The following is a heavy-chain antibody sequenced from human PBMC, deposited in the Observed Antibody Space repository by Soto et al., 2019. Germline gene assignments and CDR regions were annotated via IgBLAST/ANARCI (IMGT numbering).Heavy chain of an antibody. CDR2: ISTYNGNT. CDR3: AREEGISDWHAFDY. J-gene: IGHJ4*02. V-gene: IGHV1-18*04. D-gene: IGHD6-19*01. Sequence: QVQLVQSGAKVKKPGASVKVSCKASGYTFTDYGISWVRQAPGQGLEWMGWISTYNGNTIYAQKVQGRVTMTTDTSTSTAYGELRGLRSDDTAVYYCAREEGISDWHAFDYWGQGTLVTVSS. CDR1: GYTFTDYG.